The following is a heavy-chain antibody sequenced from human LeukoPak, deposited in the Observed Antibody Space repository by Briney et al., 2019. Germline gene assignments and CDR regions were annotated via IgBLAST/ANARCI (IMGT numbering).Heavy chain of an antibody. CDR2: INHSGST. CDR3: ARGRYSSSWYNWFDP. Sequence: SETLSLTCAVYGGSFSGYYWSWIRQPPGKGLEWIGEINHSGSTNYNPSLKSRVTISVDTSKNQFSPKLSSVTAADTAVYYCARGRYSSSWYNWFDPWGQGTLVTVSS. J-gene: IGHJ5*02. D-gene: IGHD6-13*01. V-gene: IGHV4-34*01. CDR1: GGSFSGYY.